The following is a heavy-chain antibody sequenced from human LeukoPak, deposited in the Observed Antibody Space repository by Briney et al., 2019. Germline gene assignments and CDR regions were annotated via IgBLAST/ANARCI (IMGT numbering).Heavy chain of an antibody. V-gene: IGHV3-74*01. CDR2: INSDGSST. CDR3: ARDGVSEQWLVIFALNWYFDL. Sequence: PGGSLRLSCAASGFTFSSYWMHWVRQAPGKWLVWVSRINSDGSSTRYADSVKGRLTISRDNAKNTLYLQMNSLRAEDTAVYYCARDGVSEQWLVIFALNWYFDLWGRGTLVTVSS. D-gene: IGHD6-19*01. J-gene: IGHJ2*01. CDR1: GFTFSSYW.